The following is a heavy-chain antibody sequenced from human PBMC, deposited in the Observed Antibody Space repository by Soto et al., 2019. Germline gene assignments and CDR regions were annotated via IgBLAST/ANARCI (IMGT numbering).Heavy chain of an antibody. CDR1: GYTFTSYA. V-gene: IGHV1-18*01. J-gene: IGHJ3*02. D-gene: IGHD3-22*01. Sequence: QVQLVQSGAEVEKPGASVKVSCKASGYTFTSYAISWVRQAPGQGLEWMGWISAYNGNTNYAQKLQGRVTMTTETSTSTAYMELRSLRSDDTAVYYCARGLSYYDSSGYQSYDAFDIWGQGTMVTVSS. CDR3: ARGLSYYDSSGYQSYDAFDI. CDR2: ISAYNGNT.